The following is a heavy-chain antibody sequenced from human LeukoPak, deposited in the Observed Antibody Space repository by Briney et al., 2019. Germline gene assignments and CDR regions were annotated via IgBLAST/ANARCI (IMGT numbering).Heavy chain of an antibody. CDR3: ARHHAMASWFDP. CDR1: GGSFSGYY. V-gene: IGHV4-34*01. J-gene: IGHJ5*02. CDR2: INHSGST. Sequence: PSETLSLTCAVYGGSFSGYYWSWIRQPPGKGLEWIGEINHSGSTNYNPSLKSRVTISVDTSKNQFSLKLSSVTAADTAVYYCARHHAMASWFDPWGQGTLVTVSS. D-gene: IGHD5-24*01.